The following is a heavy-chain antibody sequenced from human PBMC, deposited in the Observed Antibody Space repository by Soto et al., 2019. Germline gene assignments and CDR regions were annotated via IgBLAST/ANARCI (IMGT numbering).Heavy chain of an antibody. CDR2: NSSSSSYI. V-gene: IGHV3-21*01. D-gene: IGHD3-22*01. J-gene: IGHJ4*02. CDR3: ASPEYYYDTSGWYY. CDR1: GFTFSTYS. Sequence: ESGGGLVKPGGSLRLSCAASGFTFSTYSMNWVRQAPGKGLEWVSSNSSSSSYIYYADSVKGRFTISRDNAKNSLYLQMNSLRAEDTAVYYCASPEYYYDTSGWYYWGQGTLVTVSS.